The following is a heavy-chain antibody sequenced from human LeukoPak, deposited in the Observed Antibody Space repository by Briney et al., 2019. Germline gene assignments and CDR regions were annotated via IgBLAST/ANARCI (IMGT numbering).Heavy chain of an antibody. J-gene: IGHJ4*02. V-gene: IGHV3-21*01. Sequence: GGSLRLSCAASGFTFSLYSMNWVRQAPGKGLEWVSSISSGSDSIDYTDSVKGRFTISRDNAKNSVYLQMNSLRAEDTAVYYCARVGSSGFRFDYWGQGTLVTVSS. CDR1: GFTFSLYS. CDR3: ARVGSSGFRFDY. D-gene: IGHD6-19*01. CDR2: ISSGSDSI.